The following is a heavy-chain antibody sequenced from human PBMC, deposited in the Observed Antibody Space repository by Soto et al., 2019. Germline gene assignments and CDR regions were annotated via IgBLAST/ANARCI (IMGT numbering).Heavy chain of an antibody. CDR2: ILHDETP. D-gene: IGHD2-21*01. Sequence: LRLSCAASGFTFSTYAMTWVRQAPGRGLEWVSTILHDETPFYTDSVKGRFTISRDNVRGTLYLQMNGLRVEDAALYFRAKDLFPTSGQRFFFESWGQGSLVTVSS. CDR3: AKDLFPTSGQRFFFES. V-gene: IGHV3-23*01. CDR1: GFTFSTYA. J-gene: IGHJ4*02.